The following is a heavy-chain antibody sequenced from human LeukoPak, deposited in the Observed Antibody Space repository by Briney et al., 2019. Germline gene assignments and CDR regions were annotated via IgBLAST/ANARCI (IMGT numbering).Heavy chain of an antibody. V-gene: IGHV1-18*01. Sequence: ASVKVSCKASGYTFTSYGISWVRQAPGQGLEWMGWISAYNGNTNYAQKLQGRVTMTTDTSTSTAYMELSSLRSEDTAVYYCAAGGYDFWSGYSDYYYMDVWGKGTTVTVSS. CDR1: GYTFTSYG. CDR3: AAGGYDFWSGYSDYYYMDV. CDR2: ISAYNGNT. D-gene: IGHD3-3*01. J-gene: IGHJ6*03.